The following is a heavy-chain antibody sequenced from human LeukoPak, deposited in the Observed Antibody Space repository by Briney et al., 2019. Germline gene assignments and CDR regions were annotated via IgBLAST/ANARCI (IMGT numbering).Heavy chain of an antibody. J-gene: IGHJ4*02. CDR1: GYSISSGYY. CDR3: ARLILGITVTTPDY. V-gene: IGHV4-38-2*01. Sequence: SETLSLTCAVSGYSISSGYYWGWIRQPPGKGLEWIGSIYHSGSTYYNPSLKSRVTISVDTSKNQFSLKLSPVTAADTAVYYCARLILGITVTTPDYWGQGTLVTVSS. D-gene: IGHD4-11*01. CDR2: IYHSGST.